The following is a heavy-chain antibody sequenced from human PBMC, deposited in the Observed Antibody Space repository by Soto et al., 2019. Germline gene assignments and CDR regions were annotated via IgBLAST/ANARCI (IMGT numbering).Heavy chain of an antibody. D-gene: IGHD6-13*01. CDR3: ARDEGSSSWYGPTYYYYGMDV. CDR2: INSDGSST. V-gene: IGHV3-74*01. CDR1: GFTFSSYW. J-gene: IGHJ6*02. Sequence: EVQLVESGGGLVQPGGSLRLSCAASGFTFSSYWMHWVRQAPGKGLVWVSRINSDGSSTSYADSVKGRFTISRDNAKNTLYLQMNSLRAEDTAVYYCARDEGSSSWYGPTYYYYGMDVWGQGTTVTVSS.